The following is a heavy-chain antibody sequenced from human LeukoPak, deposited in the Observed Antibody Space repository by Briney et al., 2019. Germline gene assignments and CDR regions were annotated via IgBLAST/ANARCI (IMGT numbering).Heavy chain of an antibody. CDR1: GFTFDRYA. V-gene: IGHV3-23*01. Sequence: GGSLRLSCAASGFTFDRYAMSWVRQAPGKGLEWVSSISGGGDTTYYADSVKGRFTISRDNSMHTLYLQMNSLRAEDTAIYYCAKATIEQWLVKVDSFDSWGQGTLVTVSS. D-gene: IGHD6-19*01. CDR3: AKATIEQWLVKVDSFDS. CDR2: ISGGGDTT. J-gene: IGHJ4*02.